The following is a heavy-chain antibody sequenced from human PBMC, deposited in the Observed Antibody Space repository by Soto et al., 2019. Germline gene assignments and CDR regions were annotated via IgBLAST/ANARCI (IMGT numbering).Heavy chain of an antibody. CDR1: GGSISSYY. V-gene: IGHV4-59*01. CDR2: IFSTGST. Sequence: SETLSLTCTVSGGSISSYYWSWIRQPPGKRLEWIGHIFSTGSTHYNPSLKSRVTISLGTSENQLSLSLTSVTATDTAVYYCARNPHGPVAFDLWGPGTLVHVSS. D-gene: IGHD2-15*01. CDR3: ARNPHGPVAFDL. J-gene: IGHJ4*01.